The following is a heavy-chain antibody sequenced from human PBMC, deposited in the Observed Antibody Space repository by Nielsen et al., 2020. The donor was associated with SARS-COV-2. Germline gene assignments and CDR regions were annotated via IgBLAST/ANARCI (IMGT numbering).Heavy chain of an antibody. Sequence: GGSLRLSCAASGCTFSNYWMHWVRKVPGEGLVWVARINNDGSSTAYADYVKGRFTISRDNAKNTLYLQMSSLRAEDTAVYYCASASAHVWGPWTMVTVSS. J-gene: IGHJ3*01. V-gene: IGHV3-74*03. CDR1: GCTFSNYW. CDR3: ASASAHV. CDR2: INNDGSST. D-gene: IGHD3-16*01.